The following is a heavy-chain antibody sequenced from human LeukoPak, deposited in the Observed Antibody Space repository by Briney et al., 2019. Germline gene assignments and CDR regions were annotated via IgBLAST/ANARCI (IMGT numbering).Heavy chain of an antibody. CDR2: ISGSGGST. J-gene: IGHJ4*02. CDR3: AKSRGDDWGSSFDY. Sequence: GGSLRLSCAASGFTISSYAMSWVRQPPGEGLEWVSAISGSGGSTYYADSVKGRFTISRDNTKNTAYLQMNSLRAEDTAVYYCAKSRGDDWGSSFDYWGQGTLDTVSS. CDR1: GFTISSYA. D-gene: IGHD3-16*01. V-gene: IGHV3-23*01.